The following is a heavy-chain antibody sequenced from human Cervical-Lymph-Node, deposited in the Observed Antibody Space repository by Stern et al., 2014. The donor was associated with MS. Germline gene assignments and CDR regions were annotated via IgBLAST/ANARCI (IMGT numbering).Heavy chain of an antibody. Sequence: VQLVESGGGVVQPGRSLRLSCAATGFKFSSYAMQWVRQAPGKGLEWVAVISYDGSRAYYADSVKGRFTISRDNSKKTLFLLMNSLRPEDTADYYCARDLLWFGELDWGAMDVWGHGTTVTVSS. D-gene: IGHD3-10*01. CDR1: GFKFSSYA. CDR2: ISYDGSRA. V-gene: IGHV3-30-3*01. J-gene: IGHJ6*02. CDR3: ARDLLWFGELDWGAMDV.